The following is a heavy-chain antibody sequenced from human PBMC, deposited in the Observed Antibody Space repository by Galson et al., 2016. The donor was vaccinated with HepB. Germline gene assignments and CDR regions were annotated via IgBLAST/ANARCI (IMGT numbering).Heavy chain of an antibody. CDR3: VGGGLGV. Sequence: SVKVSCKASGYSFGPYIVSWVRQAPGQGLEWMGWISTYNGNTKYAQKLQDRLTMTTDTPTSTAYMELRSLRYDDTAVYYCVGGGLGVWGQGTTVTVSS. J-gene: IGHJ6*02. CDR2: ISTYNGNT. CDR1: GYSFGPYI. D-gene: IGHD7-27*01. V-gene: IGHV1-18*04.